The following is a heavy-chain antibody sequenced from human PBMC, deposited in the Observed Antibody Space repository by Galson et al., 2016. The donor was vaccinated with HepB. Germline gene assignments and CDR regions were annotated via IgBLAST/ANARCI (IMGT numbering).Heavy chain of an antibody. Sequence: PALVKPTQTLTLTCSFSGFSFSSDGVGVGWLRQSPGKALEWLGIIFWGEDEHYRPSLKSRVTITKDTSKNEVVLTMTDMDPVDTGTYFCAHRRPDSVFEFWGPGTLVTVSS. CDR3: AHRRPDSVFEF. CDR1: GFSFSSDGVG. D-gene: IGHD4-11*01. V-gene: IGHV2-5*02. CDR2: IFWGEDE. J-gene: IGHJ4*02.